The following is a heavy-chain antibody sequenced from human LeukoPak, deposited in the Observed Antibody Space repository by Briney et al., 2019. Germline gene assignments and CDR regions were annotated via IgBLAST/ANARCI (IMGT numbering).Heavy chain of an antibody. Sequence: GGSLRLSCTASGFTFSSYAMTWVRQAPGKGLEWVSGISGSGDSIYYADSVKGRFTISRDNSKNTLYLQMNGLRADDTAMYYCAKACYISGWYQFDNWGQGTQVTVSS. D-gene: IGHD6-19*01. CDR2: ISGSGDSI. V-gene: IGHV3-23*01. J-gene: IGHJ4*02. CDR3: AKACYISGWYQFDN. CDR1: GFTFSSYA.